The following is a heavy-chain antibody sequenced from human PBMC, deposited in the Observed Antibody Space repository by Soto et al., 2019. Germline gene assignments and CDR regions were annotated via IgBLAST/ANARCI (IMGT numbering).Heavy chain of an antibody. CDR3: ATMKRARLDS. J-gene: IGHJ4*02. CDR2: INPTLDST. V-gene: IGHV1-69*06. CDR1: GIMSSGYG. D-gene: IGHD6-25*01. Sequence: QEQVVQSGPAMKEPGSSVKVSCGASGIMSSGYGFSWVRQAPGQGLQWVGVINPTLDSTHYAQNLQGRVSITVDKSTDTAYLEVTSLRLEDTAIYFCATMKRARLDSWGRGTVVTVSS.